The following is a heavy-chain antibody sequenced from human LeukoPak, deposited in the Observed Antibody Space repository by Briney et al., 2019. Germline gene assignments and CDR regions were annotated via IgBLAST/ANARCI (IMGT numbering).Heavy chain of an antibody. Sequence: PSETLSLTCTVSGGSISSYYWSWIRQPPGKGLEWIGYIYYSGSTNYNPSLKSRVTISVDTSKNQFSLKLSSVTAADTAVYYCVRRFYYGSGSWFDHWGQGTLVTVSS. D-gene: IGHD3-10*01. CDR2: IYYSGST. J-gene: IGHJ5*02. V-gene: IGHV4-59*08. CDR1: GGSISSYY. CDR3: VRRFYYGSGSWFDH.